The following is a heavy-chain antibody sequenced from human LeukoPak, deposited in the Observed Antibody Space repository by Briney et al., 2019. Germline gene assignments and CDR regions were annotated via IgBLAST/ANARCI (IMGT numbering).Heavy chain of an antibody. Sequence: ASVKVSCKASGHTFTRNGFSWVRQAPGQGLEWMGWISAYNGDTIYAQKFQGRVTMTTDTSTSTAYVELRSLRSDDTAVYYCARDYVEMSTIRDFGYWGQGTLVTVSS. D-gene: IGHD5-24*01. J-gene: IGHJ4*02. CDR1: GHTFTRNG. V-gene: IGHV1-18*01. CDR3: ARDYVEMSTIRDFGY. CDR2: ISAYNGDT.